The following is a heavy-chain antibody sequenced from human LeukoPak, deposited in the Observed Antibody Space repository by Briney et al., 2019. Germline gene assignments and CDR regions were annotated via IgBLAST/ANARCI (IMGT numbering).Heavy chain of an antibody. CDR1: GFTLTTYA. Sequence: GGSLRLSCAASGFTLTTYAMSWVRQAPGKGLEWVSAISGSGGSTYYADSVKGRFTISRDNSKNTLYLQMNNLRAEDTAVYYCAKGGSSSGWYDVNWFDPWGQGTLVTVSS. V-gene: IGHV3-23*01. J-gene: IGHJ5*02. CDR3: AKGGSSSGWYDVNWFDP. D-gene: IGHD6-19*01. CDR2: ISGSGGST.